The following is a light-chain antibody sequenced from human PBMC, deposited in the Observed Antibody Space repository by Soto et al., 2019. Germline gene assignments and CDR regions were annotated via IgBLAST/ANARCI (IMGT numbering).Light chain of an antibody. CDR2: DVS. CDR1: SSDVGGYNY. Sequence: QSALTQPASVSGSPGQSITISCTGTSSDVGGYNYVSWYQQHLGKAPKVMIYDVSKRPSGISNRFSGSKSGNTASLTISGLQVEDEADYYCSSYTSGSTRVVFGGGTQLTVL. CDR3: SSYTSGSTRVV. V-gene: IGLV2-14*03. J-gene: IGLJ2*01.